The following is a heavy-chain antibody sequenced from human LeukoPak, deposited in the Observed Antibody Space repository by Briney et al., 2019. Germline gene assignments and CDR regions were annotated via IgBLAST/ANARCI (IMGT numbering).Heavy chain of an antibody. J-gene: IGHJ3*02. CDR1: GFTFDDYA. CDR2: ISGGGGGT. CDR3: ARDNTAYCSSTSCYSAFDI. Sequence: GGSLRLSCAASGFTFDDYAMHWVRQPPGKGLEWVSLISGGGGGTYYADSVKGRFTIPRDNSKNTLYLQMNSLRAEDTAVYYCARDNTAYCSSTSCYSAFDIWGQGTMVTVSS. V-gene: IGHV3-43*02. D-gene: IGHD2-2*02.